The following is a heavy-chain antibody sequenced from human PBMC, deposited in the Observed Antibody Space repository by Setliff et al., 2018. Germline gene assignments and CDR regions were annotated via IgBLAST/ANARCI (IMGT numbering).Heavy chain of an antibody. Sequence: PSETLSLTCTVSGGGSINNYYWSWVRQSPGKGLEWIGFVHFGGNTHDNPSLRSRVTMSVDTSKSHFSLRLSSLTAADTAVYYCARMAVRVASRPSSPLDYYYYMDLWGKGATVTVSS. V-gene: IGHV4-59*04. D-gene: IGHD6-6*01. CDR3: ARMAVRVASRPSSPLDYYYYMDL. J-gene: IGHJ6*03. CDR1: GGGSINNYY. CDR2: VHFGGNT.